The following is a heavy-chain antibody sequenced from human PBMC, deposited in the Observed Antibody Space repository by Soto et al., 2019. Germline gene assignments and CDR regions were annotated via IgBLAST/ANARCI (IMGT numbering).Heavy chain of an antibody. J-gene: IGHJ4*02. Sequence: SVKVSCKASGGTFSSFAISWVRQAPGQGLEWMGGIIPIFGTANYAQKFQGRVTITADESTSTAYMELSSLRSEDTAVYYCARAHYYDSNPRDYWGQGTLVTVSS. D-gene: IGHD3-22*01. V-gene: IGHV1-69*13. CDR1: GGTFSSFA. CDR3: ARAHYYDSNPRDY. CDR2: IIPIFGTA.